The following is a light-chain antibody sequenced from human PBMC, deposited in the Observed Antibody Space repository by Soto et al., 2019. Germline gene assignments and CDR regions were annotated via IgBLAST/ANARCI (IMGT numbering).Light chain of an antibody. CDR3: TPYDKWTQT. CDR2: GAS. J-gene: IGKJ1*01. Sequence: EIVMTQSPATLSVSPGERATLSCRASQSVSSNLAWYQQKPGQAPRLLIYGASTRATGIPARFSGSGSGTDFPLPISRLQSEDFAAYYCTPYDKWTQTFAEGT. V-gene: IGKV3-15*01. CDR1: QSVSSN.